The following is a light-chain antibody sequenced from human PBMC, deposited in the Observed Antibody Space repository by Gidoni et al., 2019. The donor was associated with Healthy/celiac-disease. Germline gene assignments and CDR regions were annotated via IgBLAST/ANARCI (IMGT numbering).Light chain of an antibody. Sequence: ELVLTQCPATLSLSPGERATLSCRASQSVSSYLAWYQQKPGQAPRLLIYDATNRATGIPARFSGSGSGTDFTLTISSLEPEDFAVYYCQQRSNWPPTFGGGTKVEIK. CDR2: DAT. CDR1: QSVSSY. V-gene: IGKV3-11*01. CDR3: QQRSNWPPT. J-gene: IGKJ4*01.